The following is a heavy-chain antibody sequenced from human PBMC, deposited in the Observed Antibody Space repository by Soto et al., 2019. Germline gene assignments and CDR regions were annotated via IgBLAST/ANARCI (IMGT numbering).Heavy chain of an antibody. D-gene: IGHD6-13*01. V-gene: IGHV1-2*04. CDR1: GYTFTGYY. CDR2: INPNSGGT. Sequence: ASVKVSCKASGYTFTGYYMHWVRQAPGQGLEWMGWINPNSGGTNYAQKFQGWVTMTRDTSISTAYMALSRLRSDDTAVYYCARDYNVAAIAAAVVPVESYYYYYGMDVWGKGTTVTVAS. J-gene: IGHJ6*04. CDR3: ARDYNVAAIAAAVVPVESYYYYYGMDV.